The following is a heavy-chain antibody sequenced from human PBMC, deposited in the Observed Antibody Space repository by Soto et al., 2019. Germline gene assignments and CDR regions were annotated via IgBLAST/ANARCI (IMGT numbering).Heavy chain of an antibody. CDR2: ICGGSVSI. Sequence: EVQLVESGGGSVQPGGSLRLSCGAAGFTFSSYSMNWVRQAPGKGLEWVSYICGGSVSIYYADSGKGRFTGSRDNAKNSLVLEMNSLSDEDTAVYYGARLTSILYGRDVWGLGTTVTVSS. CDR3: ARLTSILYGRDV. D-gene: IGHD2-15*01. J-gene: IGHJ6*02. CDR1: GFTFSSYS. V-gene: IGHV3-48*02.